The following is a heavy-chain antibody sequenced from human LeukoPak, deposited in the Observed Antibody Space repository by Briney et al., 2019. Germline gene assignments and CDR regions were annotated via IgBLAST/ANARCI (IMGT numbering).Heavy chain of an antibody. Sequence: ASVKVSCKTSGYTFTNYGISWVRLAPGQGLEWMGWISGYNGNTNYVQKFRGRVAMTADTSTSTVYMELGSLRSDDTAVYYCARDIATVQHQDWGQGTLVTVSS. D-gene: IGHD1-1*01. J-gene: IGHJ4*02. CDR3: ARDIATVQHQD. CDR1: GYTFTNYG. CDR2: ISGYNGNT. V-gene: IGHV1-18*01.